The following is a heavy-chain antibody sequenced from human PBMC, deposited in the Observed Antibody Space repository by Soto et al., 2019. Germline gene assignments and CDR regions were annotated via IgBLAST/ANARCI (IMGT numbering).Heavy chain of an antibody. V-gene: IGHV3-23*01. D-gene: IGHD2-15*01. CDR1: GFTFSSYA. Sequence: SGFTFSSYAMSWVRQAPGKGLEWVSAISGSGGSTYYADSVKGRFTISRDNSKNTLYLQMNSLRAEDTAVYYCAIVVVAAQTDYYYYMDVWGKGTTVTVSS. J-gene: IGHJ6*03. CDR2: ISGSGGST. CDR3: AIVVVAAQTDYYYYMDV.